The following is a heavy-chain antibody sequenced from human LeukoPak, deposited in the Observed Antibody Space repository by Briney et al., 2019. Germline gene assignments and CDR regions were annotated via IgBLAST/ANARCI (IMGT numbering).Heavy chain of an antibody. D-gene: IGHD2-21*02. CDR2: ISYDGSNK. Sequence: PGRSLRLSCAASGFTFSSYAMHWVRQAPGKGLEWVAVISYDGSNKYYADSVKGRFTISRDNSKNTLYLQMNSLRAEDTAVYYCARDLHIVVVTALDYWGQGTLVTVSS. CDR1: GFTFSSYA. J-gene: IGHJ4*02. V-gene: IGHV3-30-3*01. CDR3: ARDLHIVVVTALDY.